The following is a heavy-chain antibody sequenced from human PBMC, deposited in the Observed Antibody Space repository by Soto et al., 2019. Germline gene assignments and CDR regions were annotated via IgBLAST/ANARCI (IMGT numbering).Heavy chain of an antibody. Sequence: QVQLVESGGGVVQPGRSLRLSCAASGFTFSSYAMHWVRQAPGKGLEWVAVISYDGSNKYYADSVKGRFTISRDNSKNTLYLQMNSLRAEDTAVYYCARDATLGYCTNGVCFWGDYGMDVWGQGTTVTVSS. D-gene: IGHD2-8*01. V-gene: IGHV3-30-3*01. J-gene: IGHJ6*02. CDR2: ISYDGSNK. CDR1: GFTFSSYA. CDR3: ARDATLGYCTNGVCFWGDYGMDV.